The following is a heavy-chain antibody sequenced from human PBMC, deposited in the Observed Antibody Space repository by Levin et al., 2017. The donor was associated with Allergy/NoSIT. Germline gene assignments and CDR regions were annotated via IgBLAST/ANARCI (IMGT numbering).Heavy chain of an antibody. CDR3: ARVSGYSYAYASNWYFDL. V-gene: IGHV4-4*02. CDR1: GGSISSVKW. Sequence: SETLSLTCDVSGGSISSVKWWSWVRQPPGKGLEWIGEIYDGGSTNYNPSPKSRVTISLDKSKKYFSLRLSSVTAADTAVYYCARVSGYSYAYASNWYFDLWGRGTLVTVSS. J-gene: IGHJ2*01. CDR2: IYDGGST. D-gene: IGHD5-18*01.